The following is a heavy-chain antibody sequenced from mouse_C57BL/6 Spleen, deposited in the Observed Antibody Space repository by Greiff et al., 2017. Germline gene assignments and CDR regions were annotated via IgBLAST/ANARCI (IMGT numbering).Heavy chain of an antibody. CDR2: IDPSDSYT. Sequence: QVQLQQPGAELVKPGASVKLSCKASGYTFTSYWMQWVKQRPGQGLEWIGEIDPSDSYTTYNQKFKGKATLTVDTSSSTAYMQLSSLTSEDSAVYYCARVGGSREGYWGQGTTLTVSS. J-gene: IGHJ2*01. CDR3: ARVGGSREGY. CDR1: GYTFTSYW. V-gene: IGHV1-50*01. D-gene: IGHD1-1*01.